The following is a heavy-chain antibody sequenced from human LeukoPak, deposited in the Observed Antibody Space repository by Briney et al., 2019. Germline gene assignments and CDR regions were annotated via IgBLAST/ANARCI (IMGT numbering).Heavy chain of an antibody. Sequence: SVKVSCKASGYTFTGYYMHWVRQAPGQGLEWMGWINPNSGGTNYAQKLQGRVTMTRDTSISTAYMELSRLRCDDTAVYYWSRGGYSRGQPAVNWFDPWGQGTLVTVSS. J-gene: IGHJ5*02. CDR3: SRGGYSRGQPAVNWFDP. D-gene: IGHD6-13*01. V-gene: IGHV1-2*02. CDR1: GYTFTGYY. CDR2: INPNSGGT.